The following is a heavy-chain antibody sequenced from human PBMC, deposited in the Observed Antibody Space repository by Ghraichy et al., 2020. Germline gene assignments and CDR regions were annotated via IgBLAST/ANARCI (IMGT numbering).Heavy chain of an antibody. CDR2: INHSGST. CDR1: GGSFSGYY. V-gene: IGHV4-34*01. CDR3: ASTAYCSGGSCPPGWFDP. D-gene: IGHD2-15*01. Sequence: SETLSLTCAVYGGSFSGYYWSWIHQPPGKGLEWIGEINHSGSTNYNPSLKSRVTILVDTSKNQFSLKLSSVTAADTAVYYCASTAYCSGGSCPPGWFDPWGQGTLVTVSS. J-gene: IGHJ5*02.